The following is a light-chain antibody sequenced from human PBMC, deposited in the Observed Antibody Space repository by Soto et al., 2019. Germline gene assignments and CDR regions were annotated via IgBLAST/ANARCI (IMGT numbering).Light chain of an antibody. CDR2: QTS. CDR1: QYINTR. CDR3: HQRQSWPRT. V-gene: IGKV3-11*01. Sequence: PGDRVTLSCRASQYINTRLAWYQHRPGQAPRLLIYQTSIRAAGIPARFSASGSGTDFTLTISDVQPEDFALYYCHQRQSWPRTFGQGTKVDIK. J-gene: IGKJ1*01.